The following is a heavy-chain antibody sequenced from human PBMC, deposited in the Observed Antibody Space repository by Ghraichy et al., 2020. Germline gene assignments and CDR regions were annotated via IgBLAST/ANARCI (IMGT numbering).Heavy chain of an antibody. V-gene: IGHV3-23*01. Sequence: VSGVSGPGGSTYYADSVKGRFTMSRDNSKNTLYVQMNSLRAEDTAVYYCARARHRDLKYCSSDGCYYFAYWGQGT. J-gene: IGHJ4*02. CDR3: ARARHRDLKYCSSDGCYYFAY. D-gene: IGHD2-2*01. CDR2: VSGPGGST.